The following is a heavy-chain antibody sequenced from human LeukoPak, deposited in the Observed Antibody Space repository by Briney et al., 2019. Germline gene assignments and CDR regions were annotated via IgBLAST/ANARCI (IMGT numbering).Heavy chain of an antibody. V-gene: IGHV4-39*01. J-gene: IGHJ1*01. D-gene: IGHD2-15*01. Sequence: PLETLSLTCTVSGGSISSSSYYWGWIRQPPGKGLEWIGSIYYSGSTYYNPSLKSRVTISVDTSKNQFSLKLSSVTAADTAVYYCAILVVVAATEYFQHWGQGTPVTVSS. CDR1: GGSISSSSYY. CDR2: IYYSGST. CDR3: AILVVVAATEYFQH.